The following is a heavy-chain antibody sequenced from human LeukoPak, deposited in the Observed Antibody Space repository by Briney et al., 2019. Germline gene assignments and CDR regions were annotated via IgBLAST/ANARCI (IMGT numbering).Heavy chain of an antibody. D-gene: IGHD3-3*01. J-gene: IGHJ4*02. V-gene: IGHV4-59*01. Sequence: PSGTLSLTCTVSGGSISSYYWSWIRQPPGKGLEWIGYIYYSGSTNYNPSLKSRVTISVDTSKNQFSLKLSSVTAADTAVYYCARTYDFWSGPRFDYWGQGTLVTVSS. CDR3: ARTYDFWSGPRFDY. CDR2: IYYSGST. CDR1: GGSISSYY.